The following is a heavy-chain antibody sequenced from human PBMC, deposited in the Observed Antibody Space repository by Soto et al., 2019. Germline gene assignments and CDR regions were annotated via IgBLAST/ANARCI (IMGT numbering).Heavy chain of an antibody. CDR2: IFSNDEK. D-gene: IGHD4-17*01. J-gene: IGHJ4*02. CDR3: ARSLGLTTVVPRDHFDY. V-gene: IGHV2-26*01. Sequence: QVTLKESGPVLVKPTETLTLTCTVSGFSLSNARMGVSWIRQPPGKALEWLAHIFSNDEKSYSTSLKSRLTISKDTSKSQVVLTMTNMDPVDTATYYCARSLGLTTVVPRDHFDYWGQGTQVTVSS. CDR1: GFSLSNARMG.